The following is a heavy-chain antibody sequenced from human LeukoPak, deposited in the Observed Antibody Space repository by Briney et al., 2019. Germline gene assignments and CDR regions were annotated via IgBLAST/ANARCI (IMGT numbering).Heavy chain of an antibody. CDR1: GYTFTGYY. J-gene: IGHJ3*02. V-gene: IGHV1-2*02. CDR3: ARVYDYIWGSYRYDAFDI. CDR2: INPNSGGT. Sequence: ASVKVSCKASGYTFTGYYMHWVRQAPGQGLERMGWINPNSGGTNYAQKFQGRVTMTRDTSISTAYMELSRLRSDDTAVYYCARVYDYIWGSYRYDAFDIWGQGTMVTVSS. D-gene: IGHD3-16*02.